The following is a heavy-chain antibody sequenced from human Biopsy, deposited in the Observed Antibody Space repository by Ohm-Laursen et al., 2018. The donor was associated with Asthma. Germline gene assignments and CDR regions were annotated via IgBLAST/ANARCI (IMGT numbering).Heavy chain of an antibody. J-gene: IGHJ6*02. CDR1: GGTFSRYA. CDR2: IIPVLGTA. Sequence: GSSVKVSCKASGGTFSRYAISWVRQAPGQGLEWMGGIIPVLGTADYAPMFEGRVTITADESTSTAYLELTSLRFDDTAIYYCARLSPNRDILYYYYHMDVWGQGTTVIVSS. CDR3: ARLSPNRDILYYYYHMDV. D-gene: IGHD3-3*02. V-gene: IGHV1-69*01.